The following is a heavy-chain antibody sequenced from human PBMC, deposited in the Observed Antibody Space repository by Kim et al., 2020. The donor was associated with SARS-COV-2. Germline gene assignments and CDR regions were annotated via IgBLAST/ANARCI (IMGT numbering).Heavy chain of an antibody. V-gene: IGHV4-59*01. CDR1: GGSISSYY. CDR3: ARDIDGYGMDV. Sequence: SETLSLICTVSGGSISSYYWSWIRQPPGKGLEWIGYIYYSGATNYNPSLKSRVTISVDTSKNQFSLKLSSVTAADTAVYYCARDIDGYGMDVWGQGTTVT. J-gene: IGHJ6*02. CDR2: IYYSGAT.